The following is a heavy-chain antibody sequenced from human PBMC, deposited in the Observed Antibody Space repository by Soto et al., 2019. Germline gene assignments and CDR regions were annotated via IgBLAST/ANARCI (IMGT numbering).Heavy chain of an antibody. CDR3: AGQFYYDSSGYPWFDP. J-gene: IGHJ5*02. V-gene: IGHV3-11*01. CDR2: ISSSGSTI. Sequence: PGGSLRLSCAASGFTFSDYYMSWIRQAPGKGLEWVSYISSSGSTIYYADSVKGRFTNSRDNAKNSLYLQMNSLRAEDTAVYYCAGQFYYDSSGYPWFDPWGQGTLVTVSS. CDR1: GFTFSDYY. D-gene: IGHD3-22*01.